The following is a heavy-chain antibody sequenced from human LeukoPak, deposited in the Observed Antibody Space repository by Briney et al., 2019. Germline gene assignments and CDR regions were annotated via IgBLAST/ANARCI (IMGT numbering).Heavy chain of an antibody. CDR2: ISSSGSTI. J-gene: IGHJ5*02. V-gene: IGHV3-11*01. CDR3: ARDLKRLYCTNGVCYGDWFDP. CDR1: GFTFSDYY. D-gene: IGHD2-8*01. Sequence: GGSLRLSCAASGFTFSDYYMSWIRQAPGKGLEWVSYISSSGSTIYYADSVKGRFTISRDNAKNSLYLQMNSLRAEDTAVYYCARDLKRLYCTNGVCYGDWFDPWGQGTLVTVSS.